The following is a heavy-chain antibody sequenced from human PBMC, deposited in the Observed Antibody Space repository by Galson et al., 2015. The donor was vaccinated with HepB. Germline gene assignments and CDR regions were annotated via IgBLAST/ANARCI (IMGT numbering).Heavy chain of an antibody. CDR1: GFTFSSYS. J-gene: IGHJ4*02. D-gene: IGHD2-15*01. Sequence: SLRLSCAASGFTFSSYSMNWARQAPGKGLEWVSSISSSSSYIYYADSVKGRFTISRDNAKNSLYLQMNSLRAEDTAVHYCARVFLGYCSGGSCPQADYWGQGTLVTVSS. V-gene: IGHV3-21*01. CDR2: ISSSSSYI. CDR3: ARVFLGYCSGGSCPQADY.